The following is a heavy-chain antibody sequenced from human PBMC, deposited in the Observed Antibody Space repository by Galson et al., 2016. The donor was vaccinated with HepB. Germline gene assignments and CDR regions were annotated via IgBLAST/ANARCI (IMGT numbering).Heavy chain of an antibody. Sequence: SLRLSCASSKLTFSTYAMSWVRQAPGKGLEWVSVISGVSGSGGMAYYADSVKGRFTISRDNSKNTVYLQMNSLRAEDTAVYYCARAHVGGELFYYYYYYGMDVWGQGTTVTVSS. J-gene: IGHJ6*02. D-gene: IGHD3-10*01. V-gene: IGHV3-23*01. CDR1: KLTFSTYA. CDR3: ARAHVGGELFYYYYYYGMDV. CDR2: ISGVSGSGGMA.